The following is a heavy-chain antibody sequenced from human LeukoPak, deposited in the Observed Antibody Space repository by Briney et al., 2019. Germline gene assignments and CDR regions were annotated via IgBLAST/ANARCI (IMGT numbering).Heavy chain of an antibody. V-gene: IGHV4-38-2*02. CDR3: ARDEWELLHYFDY. J-gene: IGHJ4*02. CDR1: GYSISSGYY. CDR2: IYHSGST. Sequence: SETLSLTCAVSGYSISSGYYWGWIRQPPGKGLEWIGSIYHSGSTYYNPSLKSRVTISVDTSKNQFSLKLSSVTAAGTAVYYCARDEWELLHYFDYWGQGTLVTVSS. D-gene: IGHD1-26*01.